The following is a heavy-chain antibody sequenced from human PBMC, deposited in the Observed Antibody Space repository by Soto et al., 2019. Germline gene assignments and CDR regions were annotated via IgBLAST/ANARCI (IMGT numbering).Heavy chain of an antibody. V-gene: IGHV3-30-3*01. CDR2: ISYDGSNK. CDR1: GFTFSSYA. CDR3: ARDTFKLERYFDY. D-gene: IGHD1-1*01. Sequence: VQLVESGGGVVQPGRSLRLSCAASGFTFSSYAMHWVRQAPGKGLEWVAVISYDGSNKYYADSVKGRFTISRDNSKNTLYLQMNSLRAEDTAVYYCARDTFKLERYFDYWGQGTLVTVSS. J-gene: IGHJ4*02.